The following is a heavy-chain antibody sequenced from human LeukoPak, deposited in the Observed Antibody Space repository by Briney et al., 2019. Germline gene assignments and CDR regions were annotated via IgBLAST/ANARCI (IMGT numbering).Heavy chain of an antibody. CDR1: GGSISSYY. D-gene: IGHD4-17*01. CDR3: AREDPQSTVPEGMDV. V-gene: IGHV4-59*01. Sequence: SETLSLTCTVSGGSISSYYWSWIRQPPGKGLEWIGYIYYSGSTNYNPSLKSRVTISVDTSKNQFSLKLSSVTAADTAVYYCAREDPQSTVPEGMDVWGQGTTVTVSS. CDR2: IYYSGST. J-gene: IGHJ6*02.